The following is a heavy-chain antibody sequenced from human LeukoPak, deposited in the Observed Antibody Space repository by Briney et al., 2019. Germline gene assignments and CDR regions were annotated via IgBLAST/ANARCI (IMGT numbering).Heavy chain of an antibody. CDR2: ISHSGST. CDR1: GGSFSGYY. V-gene: IGHV4-34*01. Sequence: PSETLSLTCAVYGGSFSGYYWSWIRQPPGKGLEWIGEISHSGSTNYNPSLKSRVTMSLDTSKNQFSLKLSSVTAADTAVYYCARLQYYLPGSSLYYLDYWGQGTLVTVSS. D-gene: IGHD3-10*01. J-gene: IGHJ4*02. CDR3: ARLQYYLPGSSLYYLDY.